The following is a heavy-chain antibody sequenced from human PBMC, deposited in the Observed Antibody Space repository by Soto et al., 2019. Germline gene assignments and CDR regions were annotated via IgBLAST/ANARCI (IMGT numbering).Heavy chain of an antibody. J-gene: IGHJ4*03. D-gene: IGHD3-10*01. V-gene: IGHV4-30-4*01. CDR2: ISYSGST. Sequence: SETLSLTCTVSGGSISSGDYYWSWIRQPPGKGLEWIGYISYSGSTYYNPSLKSRVTISVDTSNNQFSLKLSSVTVADTAVYSGGSDAWTVVREIRISWGIDARGPGTLVTVSS. CDR1: GGSISSGDYY. CDR3: GSDAWTVVREIRISWGIDA.